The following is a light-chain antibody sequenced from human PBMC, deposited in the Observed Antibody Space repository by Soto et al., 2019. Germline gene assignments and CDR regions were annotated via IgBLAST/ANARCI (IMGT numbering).Light chain of an antibody. CDR2: GAS. Sequence: EVVVTQSPATLSVSPGERATLSCRASQSVSSNLAWYQQKPGQAPRLLIYGASTRATGIPARFSGSGSGTEFTLTISSLQSEDFAVYYCQQYNNWPRTFGQGTQVDIK. V-gene: IGKV3D-15*01. CDR1: QSVSSN. CDR3: QQYNNWPRT. J-gene: IGKJ1*01.